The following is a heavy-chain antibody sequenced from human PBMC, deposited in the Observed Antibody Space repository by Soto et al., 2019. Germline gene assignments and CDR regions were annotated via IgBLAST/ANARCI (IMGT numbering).Heavy chain of an antibody. CDR1: GYSFTSYW. D-gene: IGHD1-26*01. CDR2: INPSDSYV. V-gene: IGHV5-10-1*01. CDR3: ARHQAGIYPSFDY. Sequence: RESLKISCKASGYSFTSYWISWVRQMPGKGLEWMGKINPSDSYVNYSPSFQGHVTISTDKSISTAYLQWSSLKASDTAIYFCARHQAGIYPSFDYWGQGTLVTVSS. J-gene: IGHJ4*02.